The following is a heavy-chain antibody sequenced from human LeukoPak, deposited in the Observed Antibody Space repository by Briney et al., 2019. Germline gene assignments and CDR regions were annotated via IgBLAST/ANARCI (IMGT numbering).Heavy chain of an antibody. CDR2: IYYSGST. D-gene: IGHD3-22*01. J-gene: IGHJ4*02. CDR1: GGSISSYY. V-gene: IGHV4-59*12. Sequence: SETLSLTCTVSGGSISSYYWSWIRQPPGKGLEWIGYIYYSGSTNYNPSLKSRVTISVDTSKNQFSLKLSSVTAADTAVYYCARVDRAESDFDYWGQGTLVTVSS. CDR3: ARVDRAESDFDY.